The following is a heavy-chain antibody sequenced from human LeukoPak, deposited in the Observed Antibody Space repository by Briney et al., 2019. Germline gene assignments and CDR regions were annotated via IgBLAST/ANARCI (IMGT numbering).Heavy chain of an antibody. D-gene: IGHD3-10*01. V-gene: IGHV4-4*02. Sequence: KPSETLSLTCAVSGGSISSSNWWSWVRQPPGKGLEWIGEINHSGSTNYNPSLKSRVTISVDTSKNQFSLKLSSVTAADTAVYYCARAGFGMAPLRGTPFDYWGQGTLVTVSS. CDR2: INHSGST. CDR3: ARAGFGMAPLRGTPFDY. CDR1: GGSISSSNW. J-gene: IGHJ4*02.